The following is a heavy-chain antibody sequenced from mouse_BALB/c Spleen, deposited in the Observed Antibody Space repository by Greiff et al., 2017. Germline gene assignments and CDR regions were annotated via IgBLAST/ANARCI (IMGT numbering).Heavy chain of an antibody. V-gene: IGHV1-87*01. Sequence: VQLQQSGAELARPGASVKLSCKASGYTFTSYWMQWVKQRPGQGLEWIGAIYPGDGDTRYTQKFKGKATLTADKSSSTAYMQLSSLASEDSAVYYCARDRGSTTGAMDYWGQGTSVTVSS. CDR1: GYTFTSYW. D-gene: IGHD1-1*01. CDR2: IYPGDGDT. CDR3: ARDRGSTTGAMDY. J-gene: IGHJ4*01.